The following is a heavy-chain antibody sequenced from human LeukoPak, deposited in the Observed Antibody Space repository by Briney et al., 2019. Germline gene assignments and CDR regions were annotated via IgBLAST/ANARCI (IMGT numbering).Heavy chain of an antibody. Sequence: SDTLSLTCTVSGGSISSYYWSWIRQPPGKGLEWIGYIYYSGSTNYNPSLNSRVTISVDRSKNQFSLKLTSVTAADTAMYYCARDSRVGGFDPWGQGTLVTVSS. CDR3: ARDSRVGGFDP. J-gene: IGHJ5*02. D-gene: IGHD1-26*01. CDR2: IYYSGST. V-gene: IGHV4-59*12. CDR1: GGSISSYY.